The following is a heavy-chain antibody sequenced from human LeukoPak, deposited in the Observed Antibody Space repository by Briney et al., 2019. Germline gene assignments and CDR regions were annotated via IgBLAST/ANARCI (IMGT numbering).Heavy chain of an antibody. Sequence: PSETLSLTCAVSGGPFSGYFWTWIRHSSGKGLEWIREIHNSGTTNYNPSLNSRVTISEDTSKNQFYLNLSSVTAADTAVYYCARRYYYNLGSFPFDFWGQGTLVTVSS. CDR2: IHNSGTT. CDR3: ARRYYYNLGSFPFDF. J-gene: IGHJ4*02. D-gene: IGHD3-10*01. V-gene: IGHV4-34*01. CDR1: GGPFSGYF.